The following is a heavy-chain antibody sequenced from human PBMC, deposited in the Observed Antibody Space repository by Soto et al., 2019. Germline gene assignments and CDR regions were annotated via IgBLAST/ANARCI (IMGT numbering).Heavy chain of an antibody. CDR1: GFTFSSYG. Sequence: QVQLVESGGGVVQPGRSLRLSCVVSGFTFSSYGMHWVRQAPGKGLEWVAVISYDGSNKYYVDSVKGRFTISRDNSKNTLYLQMNSLRPEDAAVYYCARDSASSSGCPPDYWGQGTLVTVSS. J-gene: IGHJ4*02. CDR3: ARDSASSSGCPPDY. D-gene: IGHD6-19*01. CDR2: ISYDGSNK. V-gene: IGHV3-30*03.